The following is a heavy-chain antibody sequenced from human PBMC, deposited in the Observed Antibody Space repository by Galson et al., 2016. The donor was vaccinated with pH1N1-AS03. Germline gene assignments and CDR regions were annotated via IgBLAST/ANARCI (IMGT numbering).Heavy chain of an antibody. Sequence: QSGAEVKKPGASVKVSCKASGYSFTNYGINWVRQAPGQGLEWMGWMNPGSGGAGYAQKFQGRVAMTRNTAITTAYMELSGPTPEDTATYCCATSGRKNMNYFDNSGSWGQGTLVSVSS. CDR3: ATSGRKNMNYFDNSGS. D-gene: IGHD6-19*01. J-gene: IGHJ5*02. CDR2: MNPGSGGA. V-gene: IGHV1-8*02. CDR1: GYSFTNYG.